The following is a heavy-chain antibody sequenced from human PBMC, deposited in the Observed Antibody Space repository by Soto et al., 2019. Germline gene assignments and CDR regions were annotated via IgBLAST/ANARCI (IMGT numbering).Heavy chain of an antibody. V-gene: IGHV3-30*18. CDR1: GFTLSNSG. Sequence: HPGGSLRLSCEVSGFTLSNSGIHWVRQAPDKGLEWVATIAYEGKTANYADSAKGRFTISRDISKSTVYLQMNSLRREDTATYYCAKSTSGYGGASDFWGQGTVVTVSS. D-gene: IGHD4-17*01. J-gene: IGHJ4*02. CDR2: IAYEGKTA. CDR3: AKSTSGYGGASDF.